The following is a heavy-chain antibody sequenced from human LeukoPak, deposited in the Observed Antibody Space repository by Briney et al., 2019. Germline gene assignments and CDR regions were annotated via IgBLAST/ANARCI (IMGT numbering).Heavy chain of an antibody. V-gene: IGHV3-53*01. CDR2: IYGGGST. Sequence: GGSLRLSCAATGLSVSSNFMSWVRQAPGKGLEWVSVIYGGGSTYYADSVKGRFTISRDAPKNTLYLQMNSLRVEDTAVYYCATPLLITFGGLKLTTPFHYWGQGTLVTVSS. D-gene: IGHD3-16*01. CDR1: GLSVSSNF. J-gene: IGHJ4*02. CDR3: ATPLLITFGGLKLTTPFHY.